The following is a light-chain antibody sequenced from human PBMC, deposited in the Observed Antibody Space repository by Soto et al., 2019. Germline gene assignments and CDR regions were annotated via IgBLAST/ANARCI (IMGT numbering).Light chain of an antibody. Sequence: EIVMTQSPATLSVSPGERATLSCRASQSVSSNLAWYQQKPGQAPRLLIYGASTRATGIPARFSGSGSGTEFTLTISSLQSEDFAVHYCQQYNNWSSWTFGQRTKVEIK. CDR3: QQYNNWSSWT. CDR1: QSVSSN. CDR2: GAS. J-gene: IGKJ1*01. V-gene: IGKV3-15*01.